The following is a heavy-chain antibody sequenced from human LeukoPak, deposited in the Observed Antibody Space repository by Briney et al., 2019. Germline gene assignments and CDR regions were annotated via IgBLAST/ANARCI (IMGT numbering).Heavy chain of an antibody. Sequence: PSETLSLTCTVSGGSISSSSYYWGWIRQPPGKGLEWTGSIYYSGSTYYNPSLKSRVTISVDTSKNQFSLKLSSVTAADTAVYYCARRRYSSSWYRWFDPWGQGTLVTVSS. CDR1: GGSISSSSYY. V-gene: IGHV4-39*01. CDR2: IYYSGST. CDR3: ARRRYSSSWYRWFDP. D-gene: IGHD6-13*01. J-gene: IGHJ5*02.